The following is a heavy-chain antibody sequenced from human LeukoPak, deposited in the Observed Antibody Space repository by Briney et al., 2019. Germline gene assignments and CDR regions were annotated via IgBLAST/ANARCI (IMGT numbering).Heavy chain of an antibody. V-gene: IGHV4-39*07. Sequence: PSETLSLTCTVSGGSISSSSYYWGWIRQPPGKGLEWIGSIYYSGSTYYNPSLKSRVTISVDTSKNQFSLKLSSVTAADTAVYYCARDGGIAAAGNNASDIWGQGTMVTVSS. CDR3: ARDGGIAAAGNNASDI. J-gene: IGHJ3*02. CDR2: IYYSGST. CDR1: GGSISSSSYY. D-gene: IGHD6-13*01.